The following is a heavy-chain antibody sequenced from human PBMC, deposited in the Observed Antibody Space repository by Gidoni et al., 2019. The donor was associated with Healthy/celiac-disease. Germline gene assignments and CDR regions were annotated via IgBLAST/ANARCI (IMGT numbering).Heavy chain of an antibody. CDR2: ISGSGGST. CDR1: GFPFGSYA. D-gene: IGHD6-13*01. CDR3: AKDQEQQLVSFDY. Sequence: EVQLVESGGGLVQPGGSLRLSCAASGFPFGSYAMSWVRQAPGKGLEWVSAISGSGGSTYYADSVKGRFTISRDNSKNTLYLQMNSLRAEDTAVYYCAKDQEQQLVSFDYWGQGTLVTVSS. V-gene: IGHV3-23*04. J-gene: IGHJ4*02.